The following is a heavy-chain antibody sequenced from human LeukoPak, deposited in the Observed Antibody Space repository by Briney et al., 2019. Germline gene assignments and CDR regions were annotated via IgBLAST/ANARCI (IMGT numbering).Heavy chain of an antibody. CDR1: GFTFSGSS. V-gene: IGHV3-73*01. Sequence: GGSLRLSCAASGFTFSGSSIHWVRQASGKRLEWVGLIRTKANSYATAYAASVTGRFTISRDDSKDTSYLQMNSLKAEDTALYFCTTSYSGNSWYDWFGPWGQGTLVTVSS. D-gene: IGHD6-13*01. CDR3: TTSYSGNSWYDWFGP. CDR2: IRTKANSYAT. J-gene: IGHJ5*02.